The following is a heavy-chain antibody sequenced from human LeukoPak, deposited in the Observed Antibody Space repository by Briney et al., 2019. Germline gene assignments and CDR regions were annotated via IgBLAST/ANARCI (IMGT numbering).Heavy chain of an antibody. CDR1: GFTFSSYA. Sequence: GGSLRLSCAASGFTFSSYAMSWVRQAPGKGLEWVSSLTSSGAATYYADSVKGRFTISRDNSDNTLYLQMNSLRAEDTAVYYCAKDRPDYYGSNGHYYKLNGDCWGQGTLVTVSS. D-gene: IGHD3-22*01. J-gene: IGHJ4*02. CDR3: AKDRPDYYGSNGHYYKLNGDC. V-gene: IGHV3-23*01. CDR2: LTSSGAAT.